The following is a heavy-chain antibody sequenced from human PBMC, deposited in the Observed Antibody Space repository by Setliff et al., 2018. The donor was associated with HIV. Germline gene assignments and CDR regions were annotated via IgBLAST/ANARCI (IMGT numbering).Heavy chain of an antibody. Sequence: QPGGSLRLSCAGSGFNFKNAWMGWVRQAPGKGLEWVGFIRSKAYGGTTEYAASVKGRFTISRDDSKSIAYLQMNSLKTEDTAVYYCTRDTAMANYYYYGMDVWGQGTTVTVSS. CDR2: IRSKAYGGTT. CDR1: GFNFKNAW. D-gene: IGHD5-18*01. CDR3: TRDTAMANYYYYGMDV. J-gene: IGHJ6*02. V-gene: IGHV3-49*04.